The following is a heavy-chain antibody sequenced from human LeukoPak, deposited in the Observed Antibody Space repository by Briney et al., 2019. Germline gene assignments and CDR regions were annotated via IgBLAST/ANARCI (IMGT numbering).Heavy chain of an antibody. CDR2: IYYSGST. CDR1: GGSISGFY. J-gene: IGHJ4*02. CDR3: ARRKGSDSSGYYFDY. D-gene: IGHD3-22*01. Sequence: SETLSLTCTVSGGSISGFYWSWIRQTAGRGLEWIGSIYYSGSTYYNPSLKSRVTISVDTSKNQFSLKLSSVTAADTAVYYCARRKGSDSSGYYFDYWGQGTLVTVSS. V-gene: IGHV4-59*05.